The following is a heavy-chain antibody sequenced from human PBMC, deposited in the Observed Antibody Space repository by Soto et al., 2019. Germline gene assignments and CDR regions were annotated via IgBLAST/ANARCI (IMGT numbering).Heavy chain of an antibody. CDR1: GRSIRDYY. CDR3: ARGTPYHRNDDWFDT. CDR2: IHYTGNT. Sequence: SDTLSLTCTVYGRSIRDYYWNWILQPPWKGLEWIGFIHYTGNTNYNPSLKSRVAISVDTSKNQFSVKLTSVTAADTAVYYCARGTPYHRNDDWFDTWGQGTLVTVS. J-gene: IGHJ5*02. V-gene: IGHV4-59*12.